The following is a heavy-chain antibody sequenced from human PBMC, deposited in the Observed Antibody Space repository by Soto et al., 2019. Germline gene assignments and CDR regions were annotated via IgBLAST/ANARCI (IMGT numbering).Heavy chain of an antibody. CDR3: ARDRLGYCSGGSCYSSYFDY. V-gene: IGHV3-33*01. D-gene: IGHD2-15*01. CDR1: GFTFSSYG. J-gene: IGHJ4*02. CDR2: IWYDGSNK. Sequence: GGSLRLSCAASGFTFSSYGMHWVRQAPGKGLEWVAVIWYDGSNKYYADSLKGRFTISRDNSKNTRYLQMNSLRAEDTAVYYCARDRLGYCSGGSCYSSYFDYWGQGTLVTVSS.